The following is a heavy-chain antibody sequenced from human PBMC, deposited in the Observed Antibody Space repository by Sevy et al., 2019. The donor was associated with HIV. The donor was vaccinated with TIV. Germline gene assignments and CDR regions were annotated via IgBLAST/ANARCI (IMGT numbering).Heavy chain of an antibody. CDR2: IYYIGGST. Sequence: SETLSLTCTVSGDSITTYYWSWIRQPPGKGLEWIGYIYYIGGSTNYNPSLKSRVTISVETSKNQVSLKLTSVTPADTAIYYCASWAGGGQSAVFDYWGQGTPVTVSS. CDR1: GDSITTYY. CDR3: ASWAGGGQSAVFDY. D-gene: IGHD6-25*01. J-gene: IGHJ4*02. V-gene: IGHV4-59*01.